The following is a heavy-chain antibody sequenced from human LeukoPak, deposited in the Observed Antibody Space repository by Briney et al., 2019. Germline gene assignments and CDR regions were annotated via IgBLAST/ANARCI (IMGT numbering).Heavy chain of an antibody. CDR1: GGSISSYY. D-gene: IGHD5-18*01. J-gene: IGHJ4*02. V-gene: IGHV4-4*07. Sequence: SETLSLTCTVSGGSISSYYWSWIRQPAGKGLEWIGRIYTSGSTNYNPSLKSRVTMSVDTSKNQFSLKLSSVTAADTAVYYCAGGSVDTAMVDYWGQGTLVTVSS. CDR3: AGGSVDTAMVDY. CDR2: IYTSGST.